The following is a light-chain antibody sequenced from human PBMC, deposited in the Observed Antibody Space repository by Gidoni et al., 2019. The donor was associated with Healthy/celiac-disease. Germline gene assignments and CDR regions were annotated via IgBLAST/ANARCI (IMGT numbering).Light chain of an antibody. CDR2: DVS. CDR1: SSDVGGYNY. Sequence: QSALTQPASVSGSPGQSITISCTGTSSDVGGYNYVSWYQQHPGKAPKLMTHDVSKRPSGVSNRFSCSNSGYTASLTISGLQAEDEADYYFSSYTSSSTLVFGGGTKLTVL. V-gene: IGLV2-14*03. CDR3: SSYTSSSTLV. J-gene: IGLJ2*01.